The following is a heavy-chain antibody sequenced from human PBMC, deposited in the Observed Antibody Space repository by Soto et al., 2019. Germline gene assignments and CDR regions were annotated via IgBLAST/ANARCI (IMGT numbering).Heavy chain of an antibody. V-gene: IGHV4-31*03. D-gene: IGHD3-3*01. J-gene: IGHJ4*02. CDR3: ARAFFEWLLPLFDY. CDR2: IYYSGST. Sequence: SETLSLTCTVSGGSISSGGYYWSWIRQHPGKGLEWIGYIYYSGSTYYNPSLKSRVTISVDTSKNQFSLKLSSVTAADTAVYYCARAFFEWLLPLFDYWGQGTLVTVSS. CDR1: GGSISSGGYY.